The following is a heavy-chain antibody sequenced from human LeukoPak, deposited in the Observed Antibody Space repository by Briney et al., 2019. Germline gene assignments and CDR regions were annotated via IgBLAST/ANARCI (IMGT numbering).Heavy chain of an antibody. CDR2: INRDGSST. D-gene: IGHD5-18*01. CDR1: GVIFSNYW. V-gene: IGHV3-74*01. J-gene: IGHJ4*02. CDR3: ARGGGYSYGSFDY. Sequence: PGGALRLSCAASGVIFSNYWLRWVRQAPGKGLVWVSRINRDGSSTSYADSVKGRFTISRDNAKNTLYLQMNSLRAEDTAVYYCARGGGYSYGSFDYWGQGTLVTVSS.